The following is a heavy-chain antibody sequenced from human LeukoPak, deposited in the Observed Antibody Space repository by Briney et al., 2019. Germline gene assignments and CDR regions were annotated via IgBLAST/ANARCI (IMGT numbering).Heavy chain of an antibody. Sequence: PGGSLRLSCAASGFTFSNYGMHWVRQAPGKGLEWVAYIPYDGSNKYYADSVKGRFTIFRDNSKNTLYLQMNSLRPEDAAVYYCAKDWNYYGSGSYYDSWGYWGQGTLVTVSS. D-gene: IGHD3-10*01. V-gene: IGHV3-30*02. CDR2: IPYDGSNK. CDR1: GFTFSNYG. J-gene: IGHJ4*02. CDR3: AKDWNYYGSGSYYDSWGY.